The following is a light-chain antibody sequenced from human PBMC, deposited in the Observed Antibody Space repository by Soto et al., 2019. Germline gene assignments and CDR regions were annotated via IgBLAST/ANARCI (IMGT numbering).Light chain of an antibody. CDR2: DAS. CDR3: QQRSNWPPEIT. CDR1: QSVSSY. V-gene: IGKV3-11*01. J-gene: IGKJ4*01. Sequence: EIVLTQSPAPLSLSPGERATLSCRASQSVSSYLAWYQKKPGQAPRLLTYDASNSATGIPARFSGSGSGTDFALTISSLEPEDFAVYYCQQRSNWPPEITFGRGTKVEIK.